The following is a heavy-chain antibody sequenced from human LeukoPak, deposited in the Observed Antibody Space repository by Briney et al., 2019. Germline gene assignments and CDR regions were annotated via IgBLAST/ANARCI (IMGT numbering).Heavy chain of an antibody. V-gene: IGHV3-23*01. CDR2: ISGSGGST. CDR1: GFTFSTYV. CDR3: ANAHYYDSSGYYFDY. J-gene: IGHJ4*02. D-gene: IGHD3-22*01. Sequence: GGSLRLSCAASGFTFSTYVMNWVRQAPGKGLEWVSVISGSGGSTYYADSVKGRFTISRDNSKNTLYLQMNSLRAGDTAVYYCANAHYYDSSGYYFDYWGQGTLVTVSS.